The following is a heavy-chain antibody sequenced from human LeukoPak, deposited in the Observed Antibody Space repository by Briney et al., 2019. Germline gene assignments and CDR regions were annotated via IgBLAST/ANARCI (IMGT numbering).Heavy chain of an antibody. D-gene: IGHD3-22*01. V-gene: IGHV1-2*02. CDR2: INPNSGGT. CDR3: ARYILYYDSIDGYYFDY. Sequence: GASVKVSCKASGYTFTGYYMHWVRQAPGQGLEWMGWINPNSGGTNYAQKFQGRVTMTRDTSISTAYMELSRLRSDDTAVYYCARYILYYDSIDGYYFDYWGQGTLVTVSS. J-gene: IGHJ4*02. CDR1: GYTFTGYY.